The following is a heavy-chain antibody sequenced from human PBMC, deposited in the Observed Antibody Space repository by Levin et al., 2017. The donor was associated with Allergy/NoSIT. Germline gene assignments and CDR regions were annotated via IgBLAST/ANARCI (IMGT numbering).Heavy chain of an antibody. J-gene: IGHJ3*02. Sequence: PSETLSLTCTVSGGSINNYYWSWIRQPPGKGLEWIGYVFYMGSTHYNPSFESRVTISLDTSKSQFSLRLSSVTAADTAVYYCARTIAVGGTFAFDIWGQGTMVTVSS. CDR2: VFYMGST. CDR1: GGSINNYY. V-gene: IGHV4-59*01. D-gene: IGHD6-13*01. CDR3: ARTIAVGGTFAFDI.